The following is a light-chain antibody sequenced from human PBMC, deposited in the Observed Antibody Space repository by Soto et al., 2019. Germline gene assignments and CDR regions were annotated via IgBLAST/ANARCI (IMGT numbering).Light chain of an antibody. CDR2: GAS. Sequence: EMVMTQSPATLSVSPGERATLSCRASQSVSSNLAWYQQKPGQAPRLLIYGASTRATGIPDRFSGSGSGTDFTLTISRLEPEDFAVYYCQQYGSSPTFGQGTKVEIK. CDR1: QSVSSN. V-gene: IGKV3-20*01. CDR3: QQYGSSPT. J-gene: IGKJ1*01.